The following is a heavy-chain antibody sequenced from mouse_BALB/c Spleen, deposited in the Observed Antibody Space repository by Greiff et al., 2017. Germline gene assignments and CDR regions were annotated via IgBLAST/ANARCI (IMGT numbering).Heavy chain of an antibody. CDR1: GYTFSSYW. D-gene: IGHD1-1*01. V-gene: IGHV1-9*01. Sequence: VQLQQSGAELMKPGASVKISCKATGYTFSSYWIEWVKQRPGHGLEWIGEILPGSGSTNYNEKFKGKATFTADTSSNTAYMQLSSLTSEDSAVYYCASLYYYGSSWKYFDYWGQGTTLTVSS. CDR2: ILPGSGST. J-gene: IGHJ2*01. CDR3: ASLYYYGSSWKYFDY.